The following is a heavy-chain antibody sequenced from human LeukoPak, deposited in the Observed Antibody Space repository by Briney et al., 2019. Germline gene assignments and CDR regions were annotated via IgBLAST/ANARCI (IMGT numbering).Heavy chain of an antibody. CDR1: GFTFSSYG. D-gene: IGHD6-19*01. CDR2: ISDDGSNK. Sequence: AGGSLRLSCAASGFTFSSYGMHWVRQAPGKGLEWVAVISDDGSNKYYGDSVKGRFTISRDNSKNTLYLQMNSLRAEDTAVYYCAKDRVRGGWYYFDYWSQGTLVTVSS. CDR3: AKDRVRGGWYYFDY. V-gene: IGHV3-30*18. J-gene: IGHJ4*02.